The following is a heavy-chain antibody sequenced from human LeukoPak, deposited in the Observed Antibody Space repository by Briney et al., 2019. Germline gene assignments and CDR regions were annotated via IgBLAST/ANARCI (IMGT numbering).Heavy chain of an antibody. CDR2: IYYSGST. CDR3: ARGFRFHY. J-gene: IGHJ4*02. D-gene: IGHD3-10*01. V-gene: IGHV4-61*08. Sequence: PSETLSLTCTVSGGSISSGGYYWSWIRQPPGKGLEWIGYIYYSGSTNYNPSLKSRVTISVDTSKNQFSLKLSSVTAADTAVYYCARGFRFHYWGQGTLVTVSS. CDR1: GGSISSGGYY.